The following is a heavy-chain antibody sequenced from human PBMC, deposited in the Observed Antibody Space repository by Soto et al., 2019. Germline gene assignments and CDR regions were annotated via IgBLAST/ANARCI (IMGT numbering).Heavy chain of an antibody. CDR1: GFNFGSYS. D-gene: IGHD6-6*01. J-gene: IGHJ5*02. V-gene: IGHV3-48*02. CDR3: AREALSIPAHGWFDP. CDR2: ISTSSTL. Sequence: LRLSCAASGFNFGSYSMNWVRRAPGKALAWVSYISTSSTLYYADSVKGRFTISRDNAKNSLYLQRNRLSDEDTAVYYCAREALSIPAHGWFDPGGQGTLVTVSS.